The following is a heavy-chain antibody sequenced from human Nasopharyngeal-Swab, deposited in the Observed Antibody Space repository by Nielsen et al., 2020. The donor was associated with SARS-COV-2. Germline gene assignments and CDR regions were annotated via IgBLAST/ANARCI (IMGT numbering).Heavy chain of an antibody. CDR1: GYNFSGYY. D-gene: IGHD3-10*01. CDR3: ARGGYYYYAIDV. Sequence: ASVKVSCKASGYNFSGYYMYWVRQAPGQGLEWMGRIKANSGETKYAQKFQDRVIMTRDASTNTAYMELSRLRSDDTAIYYCARGGYYYYAIDVWGQGTTVSVSS. V-gene: IGHV1-2*06. CDR2: IKANSGET. J-gene: IGHJ6*02.